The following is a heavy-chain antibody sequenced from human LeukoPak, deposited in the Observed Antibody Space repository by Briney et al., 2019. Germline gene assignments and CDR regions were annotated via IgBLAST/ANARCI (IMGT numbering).Heavy chain of an antibody. CDR1: GFTVSSNY. D-gene: IGHD3-3*01. Sequence: GGSLRLSCAASGFTVSSNYMSWVRQAPGKGLEWVAFTRYDGSNKYYADSVKGRFTISRDNSKNTLYLQMNSLRAEDTAVYYCAKDFWSGSTGYFDYWGQGTLVTVSS. J-gene: IGHJ4*02. CDR3: AKDFWSGSTGYFDY. CDR2: TRYDGSNK. V-gene: IGHV3-30*02.